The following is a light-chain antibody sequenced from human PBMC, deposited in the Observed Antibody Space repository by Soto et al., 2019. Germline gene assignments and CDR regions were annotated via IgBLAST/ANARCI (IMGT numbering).Light chain of an antibody. V-gene: IGLV2-8*01. CDR3: SSYTNINTRACV. CDR1: SSDVGAYNY. CDR2: EVN. J-gene: IGLJ1*01. Sequence: QSVLTQPPSASGSPGQSVTISCTGTSSDVGAYNYVCWYQQHPGKAPKLMIYEVNKRPSGVPDRFSGSKSGNTASLTVSGLQAGDEADYYCSSYTNINTRACVFGTGTKLTVL.